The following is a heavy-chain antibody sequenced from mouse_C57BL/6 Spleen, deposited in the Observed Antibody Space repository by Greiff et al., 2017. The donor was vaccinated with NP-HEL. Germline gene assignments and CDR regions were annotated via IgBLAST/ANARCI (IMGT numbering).Heavy chain of an antibody. CDR1: GYTFTDYY. Sequence: QVQLKESGAELVRPGASVKLSCKASGYTFTDYYINWVKQRPGQGLEWIARIYPGSGNTYYNEKFKGKATLTAEKSSSTAYMQLSSLTSEDSAVYVCARSDYYGSSLYWGQGTLVTVSA. V-gene: IGHV1-76*01. J-gene: IGHJ3*01. D-gene: IGHD1-1*01. CDR3: ARSDYYGSSLY. CDR2: IYPGSGNT.